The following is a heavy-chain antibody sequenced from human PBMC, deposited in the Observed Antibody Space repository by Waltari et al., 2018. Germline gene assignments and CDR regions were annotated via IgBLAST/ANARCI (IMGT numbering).Heavy chain of an antibody. CDR2: ITAGNDNT. CDR3: AAFTSGWSYGMDV. Sequence: QVQLVQSGAEVKKPGASVKVSCKASGYTFRIFAIHWVRQAPGQRLEWMGWITAGNDNTKYSQKFQGRLTITRDTSASTAYMELSSLTSEDTAVYYCAAFTSGWSYGMDVWGQGTTVTVSS. D-gene: IGHD6-19*01. CDR1: GYTFRIFA. V-gene: IGHV1-3*01. J-gene: IGHJ6*02.